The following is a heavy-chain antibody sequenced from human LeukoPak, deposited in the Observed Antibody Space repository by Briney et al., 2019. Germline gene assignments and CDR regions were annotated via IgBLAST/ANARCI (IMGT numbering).Heavy chain of an antibody. CDR1: AYTFTGFY. CDR2: INPNSGGT. CDR3: ARDQRALLRYFDWSFDP. J-gene: IGHJ5*02. V-gene: IGHV1-2*02. D-gene: IGHD3-9*01. Sequence: AASVKVSCKASAYTFTGFYMHWLRQAPGQGLEWMGWINPNSGGTNYAQRFQGRVTMTRDTSIRTAYMELSRLRSDDTAVYYCARDQRALLRYFDWSFDPWGQGTLVTGSS.